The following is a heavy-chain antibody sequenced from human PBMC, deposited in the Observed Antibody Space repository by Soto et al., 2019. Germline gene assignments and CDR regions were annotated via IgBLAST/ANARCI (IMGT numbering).Heavy chain of an antibody. Sequence: QVQLVQSGAEVKKPGSSVKVSCESSGGTFSNYVISWLRQAPGQGLEWMGGLSPIYDAANYARKYQGRLTITADKSTNTAYMELISLRSEDTAIYYCARYWSNGALYCAFDIWGQGTKVIVSP. CDR2: LSPIYDAA. CDR3: ARYWSNGALYCAFDI. CDR1: GGTFSNYV. V-gene: IGHV1-69*06. D-gene: IGHD2-8*01. J-gene: IGHJ3*02.